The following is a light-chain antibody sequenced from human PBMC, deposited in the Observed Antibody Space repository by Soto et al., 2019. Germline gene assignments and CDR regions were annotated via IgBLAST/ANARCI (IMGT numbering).Light chain of an antibody. CDR2: GAS. Sequence: EIVLTQSPGTLSLSPGEGATLSCRASQSVSSTYLAWYQRKPGQAPRLLIYGASSRATGIPDRFSGSGSGTDFTLTISRLEPEDFAVYYCQHYGSSTWTFGQGTKVEIK. CDR3: QHYGSSTWT. V-gene: IGKV3-20*01. CDR1: QSVSSTY. J-gene: IGKJ1*01.